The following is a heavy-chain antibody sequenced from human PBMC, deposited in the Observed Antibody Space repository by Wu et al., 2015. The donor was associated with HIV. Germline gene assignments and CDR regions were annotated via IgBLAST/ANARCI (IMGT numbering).Heavy chain of an antibody. CDR2: FDPEEGET. Sequence: QVQLVQSGAEVRKPGASVKVSCKVSGYFLSKISMHWVRQSPGKGLEWMGGFDPEEGETIYAQQFQGRVTMTDDISTDTAYMELSSLRSEDTAVYYCASSYWDGYNYYYYYMDVWGKGTTVTVSS. CDR1: GYFLSKIS. V-gene: IGHV1-24*01. D-gene: IGHD5-24*01. J-gene: IGHJ6*03. CDR3: ASSYWDGYNYYYYYMDV.